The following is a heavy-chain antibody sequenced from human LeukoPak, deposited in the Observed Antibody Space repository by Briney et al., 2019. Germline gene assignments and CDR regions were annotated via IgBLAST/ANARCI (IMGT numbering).Heavy chain of an antibody. V-gene: IGHV3-23*01. J-gene: IGHJ4*02. Sequence: GGSLRLSCAASGFTFSSYAMSWVRQAPGKGREWVSAISGSGGSTYYADSVKGRFTISRDNSKNTLYLQMNSLRAEDTAVYYCAKDRGSAAGTSEGYWGQGTLVTVSS. CDR1: GFTFSSYA. D-gene: IGHD6-13*01. CDR2: ISGSGGST. CDR3: AKDRGSAAGTSEGY.